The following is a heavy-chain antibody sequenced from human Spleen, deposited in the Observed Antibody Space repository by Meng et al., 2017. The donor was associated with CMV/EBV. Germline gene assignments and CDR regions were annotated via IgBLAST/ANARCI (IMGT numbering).Heavy chain of an antibody. Sequence: GESLKISCAASGFTFSSYGMHWVRQAPGKGLEWVAFIRYDGSNKYYADTVKSRFTISRDNSKNTLYLQMNSLRAEDTAVYYCAKVRRIAVADTGYYYYYGMDVWGQGTTVTVSS. CDR2: IRYDGSNK. J-gene: IGHJ6*02. CDR1: GFTFSSYG. CDR3: AKVRRIAVADTGYYYYYGMDV. D-gene: IGHD6-19*01. V-gene: IGHV3-30*02.